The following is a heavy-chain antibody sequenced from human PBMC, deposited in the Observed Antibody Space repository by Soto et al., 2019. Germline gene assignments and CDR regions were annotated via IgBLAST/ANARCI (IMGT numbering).Heavy chain of an antibody. CDR2: IYYSGST. V-gene: IGHV4-59*08. D-gene: IGHD6-13*01. Sequence: SETLSLTCTVSGGSISSYYWSWIRQPPGKGLEWIGYIYYSGSTNYNPSLKSRVTISVDTSKNQFSLKLSSVTAADTAVYYCARRGSSWPLYFDYWGQGTLVTVSS. CDR3: ARRGSSWPLYFDY. J-gene: IGHJ4*02. CDR1: GGSISSYY.